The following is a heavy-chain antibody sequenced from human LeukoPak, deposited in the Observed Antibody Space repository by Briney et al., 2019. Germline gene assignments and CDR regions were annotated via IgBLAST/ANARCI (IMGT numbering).Heavy chain of an antibody. CDR2: INQDESER. Sequence: GGSLRLSCATSGFIFSRYWMSWVRQAPGKGLEWVANINQDESERNYVDSVKGRFTISRDNAKNSLYLQMNSLRAEDTAVYYCARESSGWYGGLPNWFDPWGQGTLVTVSS. J-gene: IGHJ5*02. D-gene: IGHD6-19*01. CDR3: ARESSGWYGGLPNWFDP. V-gene: IGHV3-7*01. CDR1: GFIFSRYW.